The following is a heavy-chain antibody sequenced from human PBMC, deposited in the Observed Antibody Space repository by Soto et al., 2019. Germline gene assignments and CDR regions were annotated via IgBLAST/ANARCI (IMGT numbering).Heavy chain of an antibody. Sequence: PGESLKISCKISGKAFTSFWVVWVRQMPGRGLEWMGNIYPGDSDTRYTPPFQGQVTISADKSTNTTYLQWHSLQASDTALYYGAEQDDRGALEIWGQGTRVTVSS. D-gene: IGHD3-22*01. CDR2: IYPGDSDT. J-gene: IGHJ3*02. CDR1: GKAFTSFW. V-gene: IGHV5-51*01. CDR3: AEQDDRGALEI.